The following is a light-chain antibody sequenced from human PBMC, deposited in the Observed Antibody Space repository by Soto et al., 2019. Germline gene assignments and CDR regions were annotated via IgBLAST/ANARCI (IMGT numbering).Light chain of an antibody. J-gene: IGKJ1*01. Sequence: EIVLTQSPGTLSLSPGERATLSCSASQSVSSSYLAWYQQKPGQAPRLLIYGASSRATGIPDRFSGSGSGTDFTLIISRLEPEDFAVYYCQQYGSSPRTFGQGTKVEIK. CDR1: QSVSSSY. V-gene: IGKV3-20*01. CDR2: GAS. CDR3: QQYGSSPRT.